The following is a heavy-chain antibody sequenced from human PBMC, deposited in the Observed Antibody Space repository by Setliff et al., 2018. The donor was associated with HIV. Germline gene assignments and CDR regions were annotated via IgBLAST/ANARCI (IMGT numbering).Heavy chain of an antibody. CDR3: ARPLTTSVNFWGDAFAI. CDR2: IYHSGTT. Sequence: PSETLSLTCAVSGGAIDDINWWNWVRQSPGKGLEWIGEIYHSGTTNYNPSLKSRVTISVDKSKNQFSLKLTSVTAADTAVYYCARPLTTSVNFWGDAFAIWGQGTMVTVSS. V-gene: IGHV4-4*02. CDR1: GGAIDDINW. D-gene: IGHD3-3*01. J-gene: IGHJ3*02.